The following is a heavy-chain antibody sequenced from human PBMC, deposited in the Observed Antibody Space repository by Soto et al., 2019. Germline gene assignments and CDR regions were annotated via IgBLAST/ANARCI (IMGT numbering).Heavy chain of an antibody. CDR2: IWYDGSNK. CDR1: GFTFSSYG. V-gene: IGHV3-33*01. Sequence: QVQLVESGGGVVQPGRSLRLSCAASGFTFSSYGMHWVRQAPGKGLEWVAVIWYDGSNKYYADSVKGRFTISRDNSKNTLYLQMNSLSAEDTAVYYCARDGMTTVTSSTYYYYYGMDVWGQGTTVTVSS. J-gene: IGHJ6*02. CDR3: ARDGMTTVTSSTYYYYYGMDV. D-gene: IGHD4-17*01.